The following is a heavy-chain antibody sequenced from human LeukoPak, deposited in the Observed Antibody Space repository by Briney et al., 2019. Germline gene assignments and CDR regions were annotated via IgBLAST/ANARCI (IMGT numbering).Heavy chain of an antibody. Sequence: PGGSLRLSCAASGSTFSSYWMSWVRQAPGKGLEWVANIKQDGSEKYYVDSVKGRFTISRDNAKNSLYLQMNSLRAEDTAVYYCARDPIAVAGTSHFDYWGQGTLVTVSS. D-gene: IGHD6-19*01. J-gene: IGHJ4*02. V-gene: IGHV3-7*01. CDR3: ARDPIAVAGTSHFDY. CDR1: GSTFSSYW. CDR2: IKQDGSEK.